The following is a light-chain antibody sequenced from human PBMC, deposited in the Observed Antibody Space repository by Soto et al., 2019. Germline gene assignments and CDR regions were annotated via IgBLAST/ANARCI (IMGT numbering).Light chain of an antibody. Sequence: IQMTQSPSSLSASVGDRVTMTCQASQDISNYLNWYQQKPGKAPKLLIYDASNLETGVPSRFSGSGSGTDFTFTISSLQPEDIATYYCQQYDNLLTFGPGTKVDIK. CDR3: QQYDNLLT. V-gene: IGKV1-33*01. CDR1: QDISNY. J-gene: IGKJ3*01. CDR2: DAS.